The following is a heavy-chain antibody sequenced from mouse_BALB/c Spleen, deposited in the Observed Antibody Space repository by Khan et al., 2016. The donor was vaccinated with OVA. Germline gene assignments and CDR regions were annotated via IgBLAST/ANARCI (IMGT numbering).Heavy chain of an antibody. CDR3: ARSKKIVATYFDY. CDR1: GYTFTSYW. D-gene: IGHD1-1*01. CDR2: TNPTNGRT. Sequence: QVQLQQSGAELVKAGASVKMSCKASGYTFTSYWMHWVKQRLGQGLEWFAETNPTNGRTYYTEKFKSKATLTVDKSSSTAYMLLSGPTFDDSAFYYCARSKKIVATYFDYWGQGTTLTVSS. J-gene: IGHJ2*01. V-gene: IGHV1S81*02.